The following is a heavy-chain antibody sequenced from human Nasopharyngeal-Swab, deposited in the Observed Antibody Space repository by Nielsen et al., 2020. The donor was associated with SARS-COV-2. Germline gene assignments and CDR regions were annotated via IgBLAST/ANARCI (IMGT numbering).Heavy chain of an antibody. V-gene: IGHV5-10-1*01. J-gene: IGHJ6*04. CDR1: GYSFTSYW. CDR3: ARQIFGSGYLPPAPGMDV. Sequence: GGSLRLSCKGSGYSFTSYWISWVRQMPGKGLEWMGRIDPSDSYTNYSPSFQGHVTISADKSISTAYLQWSSLKASDTAMYYCARQIFGSGYLPPAPGMDVWGKGTTVTVSS. D-gene: IGHD3-22*01. CDR2: IDPSDSYT.